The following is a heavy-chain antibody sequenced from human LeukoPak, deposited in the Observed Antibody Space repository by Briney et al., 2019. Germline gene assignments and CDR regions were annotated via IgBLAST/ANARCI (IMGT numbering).Heavy chain of an antibody. CDR2: IYYSGST. J-gene: IGHJ4*02. V-gene: IGHV4-39*01. CDR3: ARLIRKVLYYFDY. Sequence: SETLSLTCTVSGGSISSSSYYWGWIRQPPGKGLEWIGSIYYSGSTYYNPSLKSRVTISVDTSKNQFSLKLSSVTAADTAVYYCARLIRKVLYYFDYWGQGTLVTVSP. CDR1: GGSISSSSYY.